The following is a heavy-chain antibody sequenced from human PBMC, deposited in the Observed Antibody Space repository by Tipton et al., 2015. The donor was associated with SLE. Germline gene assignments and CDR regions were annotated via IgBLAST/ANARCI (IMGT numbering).Heavy chain of an antibody. D-gene: IGHD2-8*01. CDR3: ARRPPSYCTNGVCEV. CDR2: IYYSGST. V-gene: IGHV4-39*02. Sequence: TFSSYWMSWVRQAPGKGLEWIASIYYSGSTYYNPSLKSRVTISIDTSKNHFSLKLTSVTAADTAVYYCARRPPSYCTNGVCEVWGQGILVTVSS. J-gene: IGHJ1*01. CDR1: TFSSYW.